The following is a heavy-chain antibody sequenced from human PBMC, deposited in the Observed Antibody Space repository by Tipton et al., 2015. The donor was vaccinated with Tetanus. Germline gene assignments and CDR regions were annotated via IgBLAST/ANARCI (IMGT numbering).Heavy chain of an antibody. D-gene: IGHD3-10*01. CDR1: GFTFSSYA. Sequence: SLRLSCAASGFTFSSYAMSWVRQAPGKGLEWVSAISGSGGSTYYADSVKGRFTISRDNSKNTLYLQMNSLRAEDTAVYYCAKDTRLGFTPRPYWGQGTLVTVSS. CDR2: ISGSGGST. J-gene: IGHJ4*02. CDR3: AKDTRLGFTPRPY. V-gene: IGHV3-23*01.